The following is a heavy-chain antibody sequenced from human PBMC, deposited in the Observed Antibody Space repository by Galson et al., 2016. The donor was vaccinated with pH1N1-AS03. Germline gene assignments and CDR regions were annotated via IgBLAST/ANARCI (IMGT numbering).Heavy chain of an antibody. V-gene: IGHV5-51*01. J-gene: IGHJ4*02. CDR2: IYPADSDT. Sequence: QSGAEVKKSGESLKISCQTSGYNFNAYWIAWVRQMPGKDLEWMGIIYPADSDTRYSPSFQGQVTISVNKSIWTAYLQWSSLKAADSAMYYCARHPYSTGGCNHWGQGTLVTVSS. CDR3: ARHPYSTGGCNH. D-gene: IGHD2-8*02. CDR1: GYNFNAYW.